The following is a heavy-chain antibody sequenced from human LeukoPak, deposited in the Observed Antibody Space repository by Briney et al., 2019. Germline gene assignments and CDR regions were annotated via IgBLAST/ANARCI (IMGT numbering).Heavy chain of an antibody. V-gene: IGHV3-64*01. D-gene: IGHD1-14*01. Sequence: GGSLRLSCAASGFTFSSYAMHWVRQAPGKGLEYVSAISSNGGSTYYANSVKGRFTISRDNSKNTLYLQMTSLRAEDTAVYSCAKTGFQWGYYYYYMDVWGKGTTVTVSS. CDR3: AKTGFQWGYYYYYMDV. J-gene: IGHJ6*03. CDR1: GFTFSSYA. CDR2: ISSNGGST.